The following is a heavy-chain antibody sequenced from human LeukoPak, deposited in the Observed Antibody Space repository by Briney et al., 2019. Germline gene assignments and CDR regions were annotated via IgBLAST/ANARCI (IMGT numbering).Heavy chain of an antibody. Sequence: ASVKVSCKASGYTFTSYGISWVRQPPGQGLEWMGWISAYNGNTNYARKLQGRVTMTTDTSTSTAYMELRSLRSDDTAVYYCARIKLLWFGELTFDYWGQGTLVTVSS. D-gene: IGHD3-10*01. V-gene: IGHV1-18*01. CDR2: ISAYNGNT. J-gene: IGHJ4*02. CDR1: GYTFTSYG. CDR3: ARIKLLWFGELTFDY.